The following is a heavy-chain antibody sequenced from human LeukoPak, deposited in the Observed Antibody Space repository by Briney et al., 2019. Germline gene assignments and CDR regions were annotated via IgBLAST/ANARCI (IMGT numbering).Heavy chain of an antibody. CDR2: INPNSGGT. D-gene: IGHD5-12*01. CDR1: GYTFTGYY. Sequence: ASVKVSCKSSGYTFTGYYMHWVRQAPGQGLEWMGWINPNSGGTNYAQKFQGRVTMTRDTSISTAYMELSRLRSDDTAVYYCARNLRYSGYVLGGENWFDPWGQGTLVTVSS. J-gene: IGHJ5*02. CDR3: ARNLRYSGYVLGGENWFDP. V-gene: IGHV1-2*02.